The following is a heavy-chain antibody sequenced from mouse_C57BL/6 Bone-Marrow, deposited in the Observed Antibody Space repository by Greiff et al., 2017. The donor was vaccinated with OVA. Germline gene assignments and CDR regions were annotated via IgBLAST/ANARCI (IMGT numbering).Heavy chain of an antibody. CDR2: INPNNGGT. Sequence: EVQLQQSGPELVKPGASVKISCKASGYTFTDYYMNWVKQSHGKSLEWIGDINPNNGGTSYNQKFKGKATLTVDKSSSTAYMELRSLTSEDSAVYYCAREDYYGSSYTFWYFDVWGTGTTDTVSS. D-gene: IGHD1-1*01. V-gene: IGHV1-26*01. CDR3: AREDYYGSSYTFWYFDV. J-gene: IGHJ1*03. CDR1: GYTFTDYY.